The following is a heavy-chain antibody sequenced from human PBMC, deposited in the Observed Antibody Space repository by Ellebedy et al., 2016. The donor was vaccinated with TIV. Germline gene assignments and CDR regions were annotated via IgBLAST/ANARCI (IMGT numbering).Heavy chain of an antibody. D-gene: IGHD4-17*01. CDR2: IYTSGST. J-gene: IGHJ6*02. Sequence: SETLSLXXTVSGGSISSGSYYWSWIRQPAGKGLEWIGRIYTSGSTNYNPSLKSRVTMSVDTSKNQFSLKLSSVTAADTAVYYCARAATVTTAYYYYYGMDVWGQGTTVTVSS. CDR1: GGSISSGSYY. V-gene: IGHV4-61*02. CDR3: ARAATVTTAYYYYYGMDV.